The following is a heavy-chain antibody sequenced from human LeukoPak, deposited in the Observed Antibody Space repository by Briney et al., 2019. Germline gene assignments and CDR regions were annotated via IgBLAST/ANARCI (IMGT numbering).Heavy chain of an antibody. J-gene: IGHJ6*02. CDR2: TYYRSKLYN. CDR3: ARSHSSGWYGYYYYGMDV. V-gene: IGHV6-1*01. Sequence: SQTLSLTCALSGDIFSSNSAAWNWIRQSPSRGLEWLERTYYRSKLYNDYAVSVKNRITINPDTSKNHFSLQLNSVTPEDTAVYYCARSHSSGWYGYYYYGMDVWGQGTTVTVSS. CDR1: GDIFSSNSAA. D-gene: IGHD6-19*01.